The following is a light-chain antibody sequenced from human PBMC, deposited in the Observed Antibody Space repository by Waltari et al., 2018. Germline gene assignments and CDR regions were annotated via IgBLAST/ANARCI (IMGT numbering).Light chain of an antibody. Sequence: QSALTQPASVSGSPGQSITISCTGTSSDIGGYNYVSWYQQHPGKAPKLMIYEVSKRPSWVSTRFSASTSGNTAALTISGLQAEDEADYYCSSYTSSSALVFGGGTKLTVL. V-gene: IGLV2-14*01. CDR2: EVS. CDR3: SSYTSSSALV. CDR1: SSDIGGYNY. J-gene: IGLJ3*02.